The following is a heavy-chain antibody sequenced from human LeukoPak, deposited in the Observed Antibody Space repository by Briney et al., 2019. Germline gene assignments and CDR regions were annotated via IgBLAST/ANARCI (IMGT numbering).Heavy chain of an antibody. CDR3: ARDPNYYGSGSYYDYYGMDV. D-gene: IGHD3-10*01. J-gene: IGHJ6*02. CDR2: IKQDGSEK. CDR1: GFTFSSYW. V-gene: IGHV3-7*01. Sequence: PGGSLRLSCAASGFTFSSYWMSWVRQAPGKGLEWVANIKQDGSEKYYVDSVKGRFTISRDNAKNSLYLQMNSLRAEDTAVYYCARDPNYYGSGSYYDYYGMDVWGQGTTVTVSS.